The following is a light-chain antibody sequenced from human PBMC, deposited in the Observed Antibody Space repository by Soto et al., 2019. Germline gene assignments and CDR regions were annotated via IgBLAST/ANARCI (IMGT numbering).Light chain of an antibody. V-gene: IGKV4-1*01. J-gene: IGKJ4*01. Sequence: DIVMTQSPDSLAVSLGERAAINCKSSQSVFYSSDNKNYLAWYQQKPGQPPKLLIYWASTRESGVPDRFSGSGSGTYFTLTICILQAEDVAVYYCQQYYSTPLTFGGGTKVDIK. CDR3: QQYYSTPLT. CDR2: WAS. CDR1: QSVFYSSDNKNY.